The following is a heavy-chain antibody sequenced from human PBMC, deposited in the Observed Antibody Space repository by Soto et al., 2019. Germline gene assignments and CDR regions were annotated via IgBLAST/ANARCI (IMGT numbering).Heavy chain of an antibody. CDR3: AMTPVDTYMIYWFDT. J-gene: IGHJ5*01. CDR2: MYYSGAS. Sequence: SETLALTCTVSSDSGSSGDEYLIWIRQPPGKGLEWIGHMYYSGASDYSPSLKRRVIISLNTSNNQFSRKVTVVTDADAAVYECAMTPVDTYMIYWFDTWGQGKLVTVSS. V-gene: IGHV4-61*08. CDR1: SDSGSSGDEY. D-gene: IGHD3-16*01.